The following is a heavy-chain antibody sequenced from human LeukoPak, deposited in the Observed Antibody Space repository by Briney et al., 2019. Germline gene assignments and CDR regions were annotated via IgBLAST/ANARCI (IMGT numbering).Heavy chain of an antibody. Sequence: PSQTLSLTCTVSGGSISSGSYYWSWIRQPAGKGLEWIGRIYTSGSTNYNPSLKSRVTISVDTSKNQFSLKLSSVTAADTAVYYCARDLDSSGYYSNWFDPWGQGTLVTVSS. D-gene: IGHD3-22*01. V-gene: IGHV4-61*02. CDR1: GGSISSGSYY. CDR2: IYTSGST. J-gene: IGHJ5*02. CDR3: ARDLDSSGYYSNWFDP.